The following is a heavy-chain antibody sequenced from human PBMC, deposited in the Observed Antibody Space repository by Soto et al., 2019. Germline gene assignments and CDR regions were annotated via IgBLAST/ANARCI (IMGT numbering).Heavy chain of an antibody. Sequence: QLQLQESGPGLVKPSETLSLTCTVSGGSISSSSYYWGWIRQPPGKGLEWIGSIYYSGSTYYNPSLKSRVTISVDTSKNQFSLKLSSMTAADTAVYYCARPGEKTYDYILGDAFDIWGQGTMVTVSS. CDR2: IYYSGST. CDR3: ARPGEKTYDYILGDAFDI. J-gene: IGHJ3*02. D-gene: IGHD3-16*01. V-gene: IGHV4-39*01. CDR1: GGSISSSSYY.